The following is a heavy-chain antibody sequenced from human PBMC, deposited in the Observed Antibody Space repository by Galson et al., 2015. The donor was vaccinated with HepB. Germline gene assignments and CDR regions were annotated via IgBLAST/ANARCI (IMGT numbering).Heavy chain of an antibody. CDR1: GFTFSSYA. V-gene: IGHV3-30-3*01. CDR3: ARDRYCSSTSCYTTSVFDI. J-gene: IGHJ3*02. CDR2: ISYDGSNK. D-gene: IGHD2-2*02. Sequence: SLRLSCAASGFTFSSYAMHWVRQAPGKGLEWVAVISYDGSNKYYADSVKGRFTISRDNSKNTLYLQMNSLRAEDTAVYYCARDRYCSSTSCYTTSVFDIWGQGTMVTVSS.